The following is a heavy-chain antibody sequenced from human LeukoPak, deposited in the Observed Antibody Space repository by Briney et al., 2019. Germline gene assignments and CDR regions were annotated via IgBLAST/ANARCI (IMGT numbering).Heavy chain of an antibody. Sequence: SETLSLTCAVYGGSFSSYYWSWIRQPAGKGLEWIGRIYTSGSTNYNPSLKSRVTMSVDTSKNQFSLKLSSVTAADTAVYYCARDWMVRGVTHVPHNWFDPWGQGTLVTVSS. J-gene: IGHJ5*02. CDR3: ARDWMVRGVTHVPHNWFDP. CDR1: GGSFSSYY. CDR2: IYTSGST. D-gene: IGHD3-10*01. V-gene: IGHV4-4*07.